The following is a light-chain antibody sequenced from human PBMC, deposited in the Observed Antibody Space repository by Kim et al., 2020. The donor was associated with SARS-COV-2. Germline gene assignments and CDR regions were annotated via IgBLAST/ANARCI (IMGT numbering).Light chain of an antibody. CDR1: NIGTKS. V-gene: IGLV3-21*01. CDR3: QVWDSASDQWG. Sequence: SYELTQPPSLSVAPGKTATITCGGNNIGTKSVHWYQQKPGQAPILVIFFDSDRPSVIPERFSGSNSGNTAALTISRVEAGDEADYFCQVWDSASDQWGFG. J-gene: IGLJ3*02. CDR2: FDS.